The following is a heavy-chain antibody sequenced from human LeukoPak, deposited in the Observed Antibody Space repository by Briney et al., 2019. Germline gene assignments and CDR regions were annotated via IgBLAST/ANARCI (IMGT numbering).Heavy chain of an antibody. Sequence: SETLSLTCTVSGGSISSYYWSWIRQPPGKGLEWIGYIYYSGSTNYNPSLKSRVTISVDTSKNQFSLKLSSVTAADTAVYYCARALRYFDWLLSLYYFDYWGQGTLVTVSS. J-gene: IGHJ4*02. CDR1: GGSISSYY. CDR2: IYYSGST. V-gene: IGHV4-59*08. CDR3: ARALRYFDWLLSLYYFDY. D-gene: IGHD3-9*01.